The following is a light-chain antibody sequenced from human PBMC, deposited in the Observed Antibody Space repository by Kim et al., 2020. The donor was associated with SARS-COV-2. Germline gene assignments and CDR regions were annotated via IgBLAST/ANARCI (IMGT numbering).Light chain of an antibody. CDR1: NIGSKS. CDR2: YDS. J-gene: IGLJ2*01. V-gene: IGLV3-21*04. Sequence: SYELTQPPSVSVAPGKTARITCGGNNIGSKSVHWYQQKPGQAPVLVIYYDSDRHSGIPERFSGSNSGNTATLTISRVEAGDEADYYCQVWDSSSDPVVFG. CDR3: QVWDSSSDPVV.